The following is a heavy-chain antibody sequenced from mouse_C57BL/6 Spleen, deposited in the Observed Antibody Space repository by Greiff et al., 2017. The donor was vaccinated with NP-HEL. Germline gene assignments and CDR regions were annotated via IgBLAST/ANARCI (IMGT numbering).Heavy chain of an antibody. Sequence: VQLQQSGAELVRPGASVKLSCKASGYTFTDYDINWVKQRPGQGLEWIARIYPGSGNTYYNEKFKGKATLTAEKSSSTAYMQLSSLTSEDSAVYFCARGNSFDYWGQGTTLTVSS. CDR2: IYPGSGNT. CDR1: GYTFTDYD. J-gene: IGHJ2*01. CDR3: ARGNSFDY. V-gene: IGHV1-76*01.